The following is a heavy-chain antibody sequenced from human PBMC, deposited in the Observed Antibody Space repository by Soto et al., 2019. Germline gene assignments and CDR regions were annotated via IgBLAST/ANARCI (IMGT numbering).Heavy chain of an antibody. D-gene: IGHD6-6*01. Sequence: GGSLRLSCSASGFTFSSYAMHWVRQAPGKGLEYVSAISSNGGSTYYTDSVKGRFTISRDNSKNTLYLQMSSLRAEDTAVYYCVKARYSSSTPFDYWGQGTLVTVSS. CDR3: VKARYSSSTPFDY. J-gene: IGHJ4*02. CDR1: GFTFSSYA. V-gene: IGHV3-64D*08. CDR2: ISSNGGST.